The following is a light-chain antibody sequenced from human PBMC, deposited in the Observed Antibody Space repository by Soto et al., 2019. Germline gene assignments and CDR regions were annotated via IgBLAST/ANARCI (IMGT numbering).Light chain of an antibody. CDR2: DAS. Sequence: EIVLTQSPATLSLSPGERATLXCRASQSVSSSLAWYQQKPGQAPRLLIYDASNRATGIPARFSGSGSGTDFTLTISSLEPEDFAVYYCQQRTKWLTFGQGTKADIK. CDR3: QQRTKWLT. J-gene: IGKJ1*01. CDR1: QSVSSS. V-gene: IGKV3-11*01.